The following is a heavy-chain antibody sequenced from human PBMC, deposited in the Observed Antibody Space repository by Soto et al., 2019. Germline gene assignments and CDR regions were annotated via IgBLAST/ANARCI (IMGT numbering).Heavy chain of an antibody. Sequence: PGGSLRLSCAASGFTVSTSYMSWVRQAPGKGLEWVSVIYSGGSTYYADSVKGRFTGSRDNSKNTLFLQMNSLRAEDTAVYYCARPSRSPYSYYHGMDVWGQGTSVTVSS. CDR3: ARPSRSPYSYYHGMDV. CDR1: GFTVSTSY. CDR2: IYSGGST. J-gene: IGHJ6*02. V-gene: IGHV3-53*05.